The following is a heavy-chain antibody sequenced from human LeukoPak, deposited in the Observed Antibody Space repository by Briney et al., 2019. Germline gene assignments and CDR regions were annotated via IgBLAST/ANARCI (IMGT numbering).Heavy chain of an antibody. CDR2: INPNSGGT. D-gene: IGHD2-21*02. Sequence: ASVKVSCKASGYTFTGYYMHWVRQAPGQGLEWMGRINPNSGGTNYAQKFQGRVTMTRDTSISTAYMELSRLRSDDTAVYYCARAYCGGDCYNAPAPYWGQGTLVTVSS. CDR3: ARAYCGGDCYNAPAPY. V-gene: IGHV1-2*06. CDR1: GYTFTGYY. J-gene: IGHJ4*02.